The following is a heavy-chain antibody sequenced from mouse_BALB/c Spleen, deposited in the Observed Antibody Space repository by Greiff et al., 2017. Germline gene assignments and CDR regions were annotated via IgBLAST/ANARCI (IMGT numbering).Heavy chain of an antibody. CDR1: GFTFSSFG. J-gene: IGHJ2*01. D-gene: IGHD1-1*01. Sequence: EVKLVESGGGLVQPGGSRKLSCAASGFTFSSFGMHWVRQAPEKGLEWVAYISSGSSTIYYADTVKGRFTISRDNAKNTLYLQMSSLKSEDTAMYYCASPLYYGSSDFDYWGQGTTLTVSS. CDR3: ASPLYYGSSDFDY. CDR2: ISSGSSTI. V-gene: IGHV5-17*03.